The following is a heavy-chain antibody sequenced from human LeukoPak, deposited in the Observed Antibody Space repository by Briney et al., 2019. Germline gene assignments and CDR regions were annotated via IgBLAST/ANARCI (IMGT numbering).Heavy chain of an antibody. D-gene: IGHD6-19*01. CDR3: ARDGGASSGWYWFDP. Sequence: SVTVSFKASGSTFTSNSINCVRQARGPALKWLGWISTYNGNTNYAQKLQGRVTMTTDTSTSTAYMELRSLRSDDTAVYYCARDGGASSGWYWFDPWGQGTLVTVSS. CDR1: GSTFTSNS. J-gene: IGHJ5*02. V-gene: IGHV1-18*04. CDR2: ISTYNGNT.